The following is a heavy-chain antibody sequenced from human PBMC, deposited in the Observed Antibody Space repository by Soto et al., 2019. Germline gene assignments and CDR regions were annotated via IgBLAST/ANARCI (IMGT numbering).Heavy chain of an antibody. Sequence: GASVKVSCKASGGTFSSYAISWVRQAPGQGLEWMGGIIPIFGTANYAQKFQGRVTITADESTSTAYMELSSLRSEDTAVYYCARADSPYDAFDIWGQGTMVPVSS. CDR3: ARADSPYDAFDI. V-gene: IGHV1-69*13. CDR1: GGTFSSYA. J-gene: IGHJ3*02. D-gene: IGHD3-22*01. CDR2: IIPIFGTA.